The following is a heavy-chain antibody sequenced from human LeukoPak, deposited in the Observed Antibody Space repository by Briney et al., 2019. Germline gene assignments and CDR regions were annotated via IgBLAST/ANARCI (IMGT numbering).Heavy chain of an antibody. CDR3: ATTYYYGSGSSFYYYMDV. CDR1: GYTLTELS. Sequence: EASVKVSCKVSGYTLTELSMHWVRQAPGKGLEWMGGFDPEDGETIYAQKFQGRVTMTEDTSTDTAYMELSSLRSEDTAVYYCATTYYYGSGSSFYYYMDVWGKGTTVTVSS. CDR2: FDPEDGET. V-gene: IGHV1-24*01. J-gene: IGHJ6*03. D-gene: IGHD3-10*01.